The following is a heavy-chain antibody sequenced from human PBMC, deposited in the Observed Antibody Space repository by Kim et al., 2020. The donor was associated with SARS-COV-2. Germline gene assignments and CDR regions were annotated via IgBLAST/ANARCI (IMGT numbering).Heavy chain of an antibody. CDR3: AKGCVAGGLGLLKNCDY. CDR2: ISSNGGDT. CDR1: GFTFSSYA. Sequence: GGSLRLSCAVSGFTFSSYAMNWVRQAPGKGLEWVSTISSNGGDTYYADSVKGRFTISRDNSKSALYLQMNSLRAEDTAVYYCAKGCVAGGLGLLKNCDYWGQGTLVTVSS. D-gene: IGHD3-22*01. J-gene: IGHJ4*02. V-gene: IGHV3-23*01.